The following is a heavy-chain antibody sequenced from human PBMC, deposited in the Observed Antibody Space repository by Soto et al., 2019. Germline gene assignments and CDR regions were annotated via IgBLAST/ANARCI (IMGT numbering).Heavy chain of an antibody. D-gene: IGHD3-3*01. CDR1: GYTFTSYG. CDR2: ISAYSGNT. J-gene: IGHJ6*02. Sequence: ASVKVSCKASGYTFTSYGISWVRQAPGQGLEWMGWISAYSGNTNYAQKFQERVTITTDTSTSTAYMEVRSLRPDDTAVYYCGADVNGDFWSGYGMDVWGQGTTLTVSS. CDR3: GADVNGDFWSGYGMDV. V-gene: IGHV1-18*01.